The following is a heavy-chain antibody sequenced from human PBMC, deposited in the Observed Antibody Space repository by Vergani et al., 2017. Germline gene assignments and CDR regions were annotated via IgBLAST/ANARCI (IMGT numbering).Heavy chain of an antibody. D-gene: IGHD2-2*02. V-gene: IGHV3-30-3*01. CDR1: GFTFSSYA. CDR3: AKEIQKGYCSSTSCYRMGSYYYYYYMDV. CDR2: ISYDGSNK. J-gene: IGHJ6*03. Sequence: QVQLVESGGGVVQPGRSLRLSCAASGFTFSSYAMHWVRQAPGKGLEWVAVISYDGSNKYYADSVKGRFTISRDNSKNTLYLQMNSLRAEDTAVYYCAKEIQKGYCSSTSCYRMGSYYYYYYMDVWGKGP.